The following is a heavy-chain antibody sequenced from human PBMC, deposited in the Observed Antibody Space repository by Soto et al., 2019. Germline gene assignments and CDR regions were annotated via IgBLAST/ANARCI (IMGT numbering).Heavy chain of an antibody. D-gene: IGHD2-21*02. Sequence: ETLSLTCSVSVGSISSYYWSWIRQPPGKGLEWIGYIFYSGRSGSTNYNPSLKSRVTISVDTSKNQFSLKLSSVTAADTAVYYCARTALGWFDPWGQGTLVTVSS. CDR1: VGSISSYY. V-gene: IGHV4-59*01. CDR3: ARTALGWFDP. J-gene: IGHJ5*02. CDR2: IFYSGRSGST.